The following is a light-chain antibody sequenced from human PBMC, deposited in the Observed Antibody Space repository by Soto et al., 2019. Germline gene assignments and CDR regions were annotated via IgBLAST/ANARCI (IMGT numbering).Light chain of an antibody. Sequence: QSVLIQPASVSGSPGQSITISCAGTSSDVGGYSYVSWYQLHPGKAPKLMIYEVNYRPSGVSDRFSGSKSGNTASLTISGLQAEDEADYYCSSYTTSSTQVFGGGTKVTVL. J-gene: IGLJ3*02. V-gene: IGLV2-14*01. CDR2: EVN. CDR3: SSYTTSSTQV. CDR1: SSDVGGYSY.